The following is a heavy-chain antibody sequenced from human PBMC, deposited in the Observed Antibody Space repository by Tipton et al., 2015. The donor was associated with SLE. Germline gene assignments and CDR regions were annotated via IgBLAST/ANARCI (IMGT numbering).Heavy chain of an antibody. D-gene: IGHD2-15*01. CDR1: GYTFTGYY. V-gene: IGHV1-2*02. Sequence: QSGAEVKKPGASVKVSCKASGYTFTGYYMHWVRQAPGQGLEWMGWINPNSGGTNYAQKFQGRVTMTRDTSISTAYMELSRLRSDDTALYYCAGDQGADIAPLFDSWGQGTLVTVSS. CDR2: INPNSGGT. CDR3: AGDQGADIAPLFDS. J-gene: IGHJ4*02.